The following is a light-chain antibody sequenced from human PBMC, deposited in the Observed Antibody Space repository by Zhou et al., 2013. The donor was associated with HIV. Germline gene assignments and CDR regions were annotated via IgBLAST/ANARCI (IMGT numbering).Light chain of an antibody. J-gene: IGKJ1*01. Sequence: IQMTQSPYSLSASVGDRVTVTCRTRQNIGIFLNWYQQRPGEAPKLLIYGASNLESGVPPRFSGSGSGTVFTLTISSLQPEDLATYFCQQYSSLGTFGQGTKVEIK. CDR2: GAS. V-gene: IGKV1-39*01. CDR1: QNIGIF. CDR3: QQYSSLGT.